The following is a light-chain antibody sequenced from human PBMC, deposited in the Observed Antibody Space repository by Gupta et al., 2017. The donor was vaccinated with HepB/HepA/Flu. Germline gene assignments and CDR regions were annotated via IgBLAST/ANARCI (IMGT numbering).Light chain of an antibody. Sequence: QSVLTQPPSASGTSGKRVTISCSGSSSNIGSNYVYWYQQVPGTTPQLLIYRNNQRPSGGPDRFSGSKSGTSASLAISARRPDDDADYNYAAWDDSLSGVLFGGGTKLTVL. CDR2: RNN. CDR3: AAWDDSLSGVL. V-gene: IGLV1-47*01. J-gene: IGLJ2*01. CDR1: SSNIGSNY.